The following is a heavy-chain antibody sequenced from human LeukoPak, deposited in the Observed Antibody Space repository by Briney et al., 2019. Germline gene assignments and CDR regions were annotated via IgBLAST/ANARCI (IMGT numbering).Heavy chain of an antibody. Sequence: GGSLRLSCAASGFTFSSYSMNWVRQAPGKGLEWVSSISSSSSYIYYADSVKGRFTISRDNAKNSLYLQMNSLRAEDTAVYYCAITALRFLEWLPAGFDCWGQGTLVTVSS. V-gene: IGHV3-21*04. D-gene: IGHD3-3*01. CDR2: ISSSSSYI. J-gene: IGHJ4*02. CDR3: AITALRFLEWLPAGFDC. CDR1: GFTFSSYS.